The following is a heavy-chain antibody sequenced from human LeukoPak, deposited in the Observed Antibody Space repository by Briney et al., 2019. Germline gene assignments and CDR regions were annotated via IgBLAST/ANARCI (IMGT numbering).Heavy chain of an antibody. D-gene: IGHD2-2*01. CDR1: GFTFSSYW. CDR2: IKQDGSEK. Sequence: GGSLRLSCAASGFTFSSYWMSWVRQAPGKGLEWVANIKQDGSEKYYVDSVKGRFTISRDNAKNSLYPQMNSLRAEDTAVYYCARAGYCSSSSCYYCYYYMEVWGKGTTVTVSS. J-gene: IGHJ6*03. CDR3: ARAGYCSSSSCYYCYYYMEV. V-gene: IGHV3-7*01.